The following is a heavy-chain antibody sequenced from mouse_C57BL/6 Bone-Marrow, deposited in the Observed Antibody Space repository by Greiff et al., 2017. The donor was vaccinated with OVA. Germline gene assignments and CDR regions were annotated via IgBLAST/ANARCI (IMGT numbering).Heavy chain of an antibody. V-gene: IGHV3-6*01. J-gene: IGHJ4*01. CDR1: GYSITSCYY. Sequence: DVKLQESGPGLVKPSQSLSLTCSVTGYSITSCYYWNWIRQFPGNKLEWIGYISYDGNNNYKPSLKNRIAITRDKSKNQLFLKLNSVTTEDTATYYCAITTGVATDYWGQGTSVTVSS. D-gene: IGHD1-1*01. CDR3: AITTGVATDY. CDR2: ISYDGNN.